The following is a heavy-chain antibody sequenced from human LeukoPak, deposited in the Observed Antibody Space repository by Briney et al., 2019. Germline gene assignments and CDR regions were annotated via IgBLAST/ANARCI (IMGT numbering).Heavy chain of an antibody. V-gene: IGHV1-69*04. CDR1: GGTFSSYA. CDR3: AREPNNYYDSSGYSLWYFDF. Sequence: SVKVSCKASGGTFSSYAISWVRQAPGQGLEWMGRIIPTLARTTYAQKFQGRVTIIADKSTSTAYMELSSLRSEDTAMYYCAREPNNYYDSSGYSLWYFDFWGQGTLVTVSS. D-gene: IGHD3-22*01. J-gene: IGHJ4*02. CDR2: IIPTLART.